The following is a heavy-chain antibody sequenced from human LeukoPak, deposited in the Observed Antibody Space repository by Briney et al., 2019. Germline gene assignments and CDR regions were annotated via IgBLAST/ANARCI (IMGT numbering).Heavy chain of an antibody. J-gene: IGHJ4*02. CDR3: TREDYYYASGR. V-gene: IGHV3-11*04. CDR2: ISSGGDII. CDR1: GFTFTDHY. D-gene: IGHD3-10*01. Sequence: GRSLRLSCVASGFTFTDHYMSWVRQAPGKGLEWVSYISSGGDIIYYADSVKGRFTISRDNAKNSLFLQMNSLRAEDTAVYYCTREDYYYASGRWAQGTLVTVSS.